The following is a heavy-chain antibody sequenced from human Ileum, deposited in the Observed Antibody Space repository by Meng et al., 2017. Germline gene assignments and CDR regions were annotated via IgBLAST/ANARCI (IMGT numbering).Heavy chain of an antibody. CDR2: VYFTGYT. CDR1: GASVSSGSYY. V-gene: IGHV4-39*01. CDR3: ARHGHFTPDKYYFDY. J-gene: IGHJ4*02. D-gene: IGHD3-3*02. Sequence: QLQLQESGPGLVKPSETLSLTCTGSGASVSSGSYYWVWIRQPPGKALEGIGAVYFTGYTYYGPSLTGRGTISVDTSRNQFSLKLNSVTAADTALYFCARHGHFTPDKYYFDYWGQGTLVTVSS.